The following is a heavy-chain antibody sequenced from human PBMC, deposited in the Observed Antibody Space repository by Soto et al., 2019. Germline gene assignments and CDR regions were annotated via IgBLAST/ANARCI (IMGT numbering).Heavy chain of an antibody. CDR1: GYTFTSNS. CDR3: ARGGGYDVDY. D-gene: IGHD5-12*01. V-gene: IGHV1-18*04. CDR2: ISTNNGNT. Sequence: QVQLVQSGGELRKPGASVKVSCKASGYTFTSNSISWVRQAPGQGLEWMGWISTNNGNTKFAQKFQGRVTLTTDTPTSTAYMELTSLRSDDTAVYYCARGGGYDVDYWGQGTLVTVSS. J-gene: IGHJ4*02.